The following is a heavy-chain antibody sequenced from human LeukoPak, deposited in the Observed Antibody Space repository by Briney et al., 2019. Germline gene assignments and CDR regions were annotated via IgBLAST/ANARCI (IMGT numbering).Heavy chain of an antibody. CDR1: GFTFGDYT. D-gene: IGHD3-10*01. Sequence: GGSLRLSRTASGFTFGDYTISWVRQAPGKGLEWLGIIRGKVYGETTEYAASVKARFTISRDDSKSIAYLQMNSLKTEDTAVYYCRRFVPYFDYWGQGALVTVSS. CDR3: RRFVPYFDY. CDR2: IRGKVYGETT. V-gene: IGHV3-49*04. J-gene: IGHJ4*02.